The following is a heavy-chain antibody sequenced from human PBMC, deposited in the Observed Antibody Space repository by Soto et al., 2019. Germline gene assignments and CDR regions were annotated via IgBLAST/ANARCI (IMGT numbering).Heavy chain of an antibody. CDR3: ARSWVEEQLVFDYYYGMDV. J-gene: IGHJ6*02. Sequence: GASVKVSCKASGYTFSSYGISWVRQAPGQGLEWMGWISAYNGNTNYAQKFQGRVTMTTDTSTSTAYMDLRSLRSDDTAVYYCARSWVEEQLVFDYYYGMDVWGQATTVTVSS. CDR2: ISAYNGNT. D-gene: IGHD6-13*01. V-gene: IGHV1-18*04. CDR1: GYTFSSYG.